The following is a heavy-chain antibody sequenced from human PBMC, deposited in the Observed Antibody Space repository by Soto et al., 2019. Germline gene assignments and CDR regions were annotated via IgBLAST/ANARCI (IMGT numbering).Heavy chain of an antibody. CDR3: ARLLGTRGYSYGWPYYYGMDV. J-gene: IGHJ6*02. D-gene: IGHD5-18*01. CDR1: GGSISSYY. V-gene: IGHV4-59*08. CDR2: VHDSWGS. Sequence: PSETLSLTCTVSGGSISSYYWSWIRQPPGKGLEWIGYVHDSWGSHYNPSLKSRVAISLDTSKSQFSLKLTSVTATDTAVYYCARLLGTRGYSYGWPYYYGMDVWGQGTTVTVSS.